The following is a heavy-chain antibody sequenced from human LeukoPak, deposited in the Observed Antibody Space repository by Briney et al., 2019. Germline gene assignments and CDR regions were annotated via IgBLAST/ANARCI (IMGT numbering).Heavy chain of an antibody. CDR1: GYIFTSNS. CDR2: ISTFNGYT. J-gene: IGHJ4*02. V-gene: IGHV1-18*04. D-gene: IGHD3-16*01. CDR3: ARGEFYYDL. Sequence: ASVRVSCKPSGYIFTSNSITWVRHASGQQLEWMGWISTFNGYTKYAQNLQGRITMTRDTSTRTVYLEMRNLRSDDTAVYFCARGEFYYDLWGQGTLVTVSS.